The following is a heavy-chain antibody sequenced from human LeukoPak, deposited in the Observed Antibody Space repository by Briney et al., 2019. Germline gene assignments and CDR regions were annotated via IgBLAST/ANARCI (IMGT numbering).Heavy chain of an antibody. CDR2: INAGTGNT. CDR3: ARGVYGDFYFDF. Sequence: ASVKVSCKASGYTFTAYAMHWVRLAPGQRPEWMGWINAGTGNTRYSQEFRGRVTITRDTSASTAYMELSSLKSEDTAVYYCARGVYGDFYFDFWGQGTLVTVSS. CDR1: GYTFTAYA. D-gene: IGHD4-17*01. J-gene: IGHJ4*02. V-gene: IGHV1-3*01.